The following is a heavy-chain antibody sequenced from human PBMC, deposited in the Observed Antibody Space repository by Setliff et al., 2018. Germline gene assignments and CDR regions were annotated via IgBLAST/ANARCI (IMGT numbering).Heavy chain of an antibody. Sequence: WASVKVSCKASSYTFSSYGISWVRQAPGQGLEWMGWMNTNTGNPNYAQGFTGRVVFSLDTSVSTAYLQISSLKAEDTAVYYCARGIAAAPENYWGQGTLVTVSS. CDR3: ARGIAAAPENY. CDR2: MNTNTGNP. J-gene: IGHJ4*02. V-gene: IGHV7-4-1*02. D-gene: IGHD6-13*01. CDR1: SYTFSSYG.